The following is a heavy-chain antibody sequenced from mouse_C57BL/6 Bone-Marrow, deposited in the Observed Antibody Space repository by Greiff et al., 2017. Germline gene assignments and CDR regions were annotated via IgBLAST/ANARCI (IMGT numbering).Heavy chain of an antibody. CDR1: GFTFSSYG. CDR3: ESYGNYDY. J-gene: IGHJ2*01. V-gene: IGHV5-6*01. CDR2: ISSGGSYT. Sequence: EVQLVESGGDLVKPGGSLKLSCAASGFTFSSYGMSWVRQTPDKRLEWVATISSGGSYTYYPDSVKGRFTISIDNAKNTLYLQMSSLKSEDTAMYYCESYGNYDYWGQGTTVTVSS. D-gene: IGHD2-1*01.